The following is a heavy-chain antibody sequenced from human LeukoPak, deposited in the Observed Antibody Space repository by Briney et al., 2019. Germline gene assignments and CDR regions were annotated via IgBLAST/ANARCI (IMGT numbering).Heavy chain of an antibody. J-gene: IGHJ6*02. Sequence: PGGSLRLSCAASGFTFSSSAMSWVRQVPGKGLEWVSGISASGGSTYYADSVRGRFTISRDNSKNTLYVQMNSLRDEDTAVYYCAKDPYRYYYYYYGMDVWGQGTTVTVSS. CDR2: ISASGGST. D-gene: IGHD1-26*01. CDR1: GFTFSSSA. V-gene: IGHV3-23*01. CDR3: AKDPYRYYYYYYGMDV.